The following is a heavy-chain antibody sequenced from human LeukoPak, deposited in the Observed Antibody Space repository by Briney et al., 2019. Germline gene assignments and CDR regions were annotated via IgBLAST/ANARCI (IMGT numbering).Heavy chain of an antibody. D-gene: IGHD2-15*01. CDR1: GFSFSSYS. J-gene: IGHJ4*02. CDR3: ARDRFGGGFDY. Sequence: GGSLRLSCAASGFSFSSYSMNGVRQAPGEGLEWVSYISSSGSTIYYADSVKGRFTISRDNAKNSLYLQMNSLRAEDTAVYYCARDRFGGGFDYWGQGTLVTVSS. V-gene: IGHV3-48*04. CDR2: ISSSGSTI.